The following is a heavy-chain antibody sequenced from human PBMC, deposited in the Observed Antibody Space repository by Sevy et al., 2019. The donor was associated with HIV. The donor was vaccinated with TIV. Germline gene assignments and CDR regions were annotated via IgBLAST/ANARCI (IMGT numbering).Heavy chain of an antibody. CDR2: FDPEDGET. D-gene: IGHD3-22*01. V-gene: IGHV1-24*01. J-gene: IGHJ3*02. CDR1: GYTLTELS. CDR3: ETAGYYSSGTDAFDI. Sequence: ASVKVSCKVSGYTLTELSMHWVRQAPGKGLEWMGGFDPEDGETIYAQKFQGRVTMTEDTSTDRAYMGLSSLGYEDTAGYYCETAGYYSSGTDAFDIWGQGTMVTVSS.